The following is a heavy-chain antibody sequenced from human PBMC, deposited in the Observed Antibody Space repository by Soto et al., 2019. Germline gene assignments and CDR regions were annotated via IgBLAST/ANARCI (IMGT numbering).Heavy chain of an antibody. Sequence: GGSLRLCWAASGFTFSSYARSWVRQAPGKGLEWVSAISGSGGSTYYADSVKGRFTISRDNSKNTLYLQMNSLRAEDTAVYYCAKDQEGYYYYYGMDVWGQGTTVTVSS. CDR2: ISGSGGST. CDR3: AKDQEGYYYYYGMDV. V-gene: IGHV3-23*01. J-gene: IGHJ6*02. CDR1: GFTFSSYA.